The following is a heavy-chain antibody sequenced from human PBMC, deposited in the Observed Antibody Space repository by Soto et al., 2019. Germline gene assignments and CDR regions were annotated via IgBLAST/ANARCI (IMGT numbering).Heavy chain of an antibody. V-gene: IGHV4-34*01. J-gene: IGHJ4*02. D-gene: IGHD3-10*01. Sequence: QVQLQQWGAGLLKPSETLSLTCAVYGGSFSGYYWSWIRQPPGKGLERIGEINHSGSTNYNPSLKSRVTISVDTSKNQFSLKLSSVTAADTAVYYCARGPGITMVRGTERDYWGQGTLVTVSS. CDR2: INHSGST. CDR3: ARGPGITMVRGTERDY. CDR1: GGSFSGYY.